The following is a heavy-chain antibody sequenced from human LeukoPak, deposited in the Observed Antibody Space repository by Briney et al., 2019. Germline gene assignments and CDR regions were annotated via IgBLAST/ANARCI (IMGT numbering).Heavy chain of an antibody. Sequence: SATQSLSCSVSGGSINYYYWNWIRQPPGEGLEWIGYIHSSGNTRYSPSLRSRVTILVETSKNQLSLRMTSVTPADPAVYYCARVGRYCSGGSCYGENWFDPWGQGTLVTVS. J-gene: IGHJ5*02. D-gene: IGHD2-15*01. CDR2: IHSSGNT. V-gene: IGHV4-59*07. CDR3: ARVGRYCSGGSCYGENWFDP. CDR1: GGSINYYY.